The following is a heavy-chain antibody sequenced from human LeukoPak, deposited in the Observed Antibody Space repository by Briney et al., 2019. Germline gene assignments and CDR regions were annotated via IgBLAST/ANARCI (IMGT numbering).Heavy chain of an antibody. J-gene: IGHJ4*02. V-gene: IGHV3-23*01. CDR2: ITGNGDGT. D-gene: IGHD3/OR15-3a*01. Sequence: GGSLRLSCAASGFTFSSYGMTWVRQAPGKGLEWVSSITGNGDGTFAADSVKGRFTISRDNSKNTLYLQMDSLRVADTAVYYCAKAGLVRGGALDSWGQGTLVTVSS. CDR1: GFTFSSYG. CDR3: AKAGLVRGGALDS.